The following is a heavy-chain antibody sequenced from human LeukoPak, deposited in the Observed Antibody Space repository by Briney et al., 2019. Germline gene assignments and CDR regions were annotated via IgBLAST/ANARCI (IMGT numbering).Heavy chain of an antibody. V-gene: IGHV4-34*01. CDR2: INHSGDT. J-gene: IGHJ4*02. D-gene: IGHD5-18*01. Sequence: PSETLSLTCAVYGGSFSGYYWSWIRQPPEKGLEWIGEINHSGDTNYNPSLKSRVAISVDTSKNQFSLNLTSVTAADTAVYYCARGGAFSYGRFDDWGQGTLVTVSS. CDR3: ARGGAFSYGRFDD. CDR1: GGSFSGYY.